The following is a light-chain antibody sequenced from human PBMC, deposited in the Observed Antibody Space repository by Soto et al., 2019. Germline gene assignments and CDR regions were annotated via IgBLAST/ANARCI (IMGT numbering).Light chain of an antibody. CDR3: SSYSGTSTVDV. Sequence: QSVLTQPASVSGSPGQSISISCSGTSSDVGGYDFVSWYQQYPGKAPKVLIYEVSHRPSGVSNRFSGSKSGNTASLTISGLQAEDEDDYYCSSYSGTSTVDVFGTGTKLTVL. V-gene: IGLV2-14*01. CDR2: EVS. CDR1: SSDVGGYDF. J-gene: IGLJ1*01.